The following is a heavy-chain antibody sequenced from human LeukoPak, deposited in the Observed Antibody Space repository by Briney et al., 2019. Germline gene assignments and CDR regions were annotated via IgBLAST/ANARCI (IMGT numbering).Heavy chain of an antibody. D-gene: IGHD1-26*01. CDR3: ASMYSGSYYLYWYFDL. V-gene: IGHV4-59*01. J-gene: IGHJ2*01. Sequence: PSETLSLTCTVSGGSISSYYWSWIRQPPGKGLEWIGYIYYSGSTNYNPSLKSRVTISVDTSKNQFSLKLSSVTAADTAVYYCASMYSGSYYLYWYFDLWGRGTLVTVSS. CDR1: GGSISSYY. CDR2: IYYSGST.